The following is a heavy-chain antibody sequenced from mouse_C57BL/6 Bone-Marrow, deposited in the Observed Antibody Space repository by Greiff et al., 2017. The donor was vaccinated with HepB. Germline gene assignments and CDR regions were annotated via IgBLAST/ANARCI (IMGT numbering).Heavy chain of an antibody. D-gene: IGHD1-1*01. V-gene: IGHV14-4*01. Sequence: DVQLQESGAELVRPGASVKLSCTASGFNIKDDYMHWVKQRPEQGLEWIGWIDPENGDTEYASKFQGKATITADTSSNTAYLQLSSLTSEDTAVYYCTTSDYGSSSFDYWGQGTTLTVSS. J-gene: IGHJ2*01. CDR2: IDPENGDT. CDR1: GFNIKDDY. CDR3: TTSDYGSSSFDY.